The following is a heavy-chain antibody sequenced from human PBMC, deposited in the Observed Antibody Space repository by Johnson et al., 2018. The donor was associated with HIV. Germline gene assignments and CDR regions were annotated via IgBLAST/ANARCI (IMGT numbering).Heavy chain of an antibody. CDR3: AKVQYYYGSGSNFDI. V-gene: IGHV3-30*02. Sequence: QVQVVESGGGVVQPGGSLRLSCAASGFTFSSYGMHWVRQAPGKGLEWVAFIRYDGTNKYYADSVKGRFTISRDNSKNTLYLQMNSLRAEDTAVYYCAKVQYYYGSGSNFDIWGQGTMVTVSS. J-gene: IGHJ3*02. D-gene: IGHD3-10*01. CDR1: GFTFSSYG. CDR2: IRYDGTNK.